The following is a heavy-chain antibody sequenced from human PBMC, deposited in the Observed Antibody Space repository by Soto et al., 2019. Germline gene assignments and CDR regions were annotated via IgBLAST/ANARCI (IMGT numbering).Heavy chain of an antibody. CDR1: GGTFSSYA. CDR3: ARGVWGIVGATNYYYGMDV. Sequence: SVKVSCKASGGTFSSYAISWVRQAPGQGLEWMGGIIPIFGTANYAQKFQGRVTITADESTSTAYMELSSLRSEDTAVYYCARGVWGIVGATNYYYGMDVWGQGTTVTVSS. D-gene: IGHD1-26*01. CDR2: IIPIFGTA. V-gene: IGHV1-69*13. J-gene: IGHJ6*02.